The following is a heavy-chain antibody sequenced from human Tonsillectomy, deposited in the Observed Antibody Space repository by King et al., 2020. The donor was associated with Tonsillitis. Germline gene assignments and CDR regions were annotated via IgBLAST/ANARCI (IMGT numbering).Heavy chain of an antibody. V-gene: IGHV4-59*03. J-gene: IGHJ2*01. CDR1: GDSINSAY. Sequence: VQLQESGPGLVKPSETLSLTCIVSGDSINSAYWSWIRQPPGKGLEWIGFAHHSGSTNYSPSLKSRVTISVDTSKNQFSLRLGSVTAADTAVYFCAKNLGIYWFFDIWGRGTLVTVSS. D-gene: IGHD7-27*01. CDR2: AHHSGST. CDR3: AKNLGIYWFFDI.